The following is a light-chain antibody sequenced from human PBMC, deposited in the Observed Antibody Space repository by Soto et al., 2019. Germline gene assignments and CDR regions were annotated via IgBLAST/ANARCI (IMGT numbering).Light chain of an antibody. CDR1: GRVIGAYDY. V-gene: IGLV2-14*01. J-gene: IGLJ1*01. Sequence: QSALTQPASVSGSPGQSITISCTGSGRVIGAYDYVSWYQQHPGKAPKLIIYGVKNRPSGVSNRFSASKSAFTASLTISWLQTEDEADYYCSSYTTSDFYVFGHGTKVTVL. CDR2: GVK. CDR3: SSYTTSDFYV.